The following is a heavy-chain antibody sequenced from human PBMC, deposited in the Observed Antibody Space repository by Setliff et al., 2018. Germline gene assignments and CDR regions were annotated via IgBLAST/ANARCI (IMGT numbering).Heavy chain of an antibody. D-gene: IGHD2-21*01. Sequence: SETLSLTCGVSGYSISSGYYWGWIRQPPGKGLEWIGSIYYSGSTYYNPSLKSRATISVDTSKNQFSLKLSSVTAADTAVYYCARVRRVVIAYYYYMDVWGKGTTVTVSS. CDR2: IYYSGST. CDR1: GYSISSGYY. V-gene: IGHV4-38-2*01. CDR3: ARVRRVVIAYYYYMDV. J-gene: IGHJ6*03.